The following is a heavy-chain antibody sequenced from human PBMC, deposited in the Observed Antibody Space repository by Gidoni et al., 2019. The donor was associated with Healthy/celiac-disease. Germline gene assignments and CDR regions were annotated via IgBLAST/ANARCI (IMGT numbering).Heavy chain of an antibody. J-gene: IGHJ4*02. CDR1: GGSISSSSYY. V-gene: IGHV4-39*01. CDR2: IYYSGST. D-gene: IGHD1-26*01. Sequence: QLQLQESGPGLVKPSETLSLTCTVSGGSISSSSYYWGWIRQPPGKGLEWIGSIYYSGSTYYNPSLKSRVTISVDTSKNKFSLKLSSVTAADTAVYYCARHYREKLGSYTIDYWGQGTLVTVSS. CDR3: ARHYREKLGSYTIDY.